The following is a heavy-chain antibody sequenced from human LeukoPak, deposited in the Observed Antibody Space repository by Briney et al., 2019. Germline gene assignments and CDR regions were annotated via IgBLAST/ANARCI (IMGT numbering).Heavy chain of an antibody. CDR3: ARDLHGYHDAFDI. V-gene: IGHV3-33*08. Sequence: PGGSLRLSCAASGFTFSSYGMHWVRQAPGKGLEWVAVIWYGGSNKYYADSVKGRFTISRDNSKNTLYLQMNSLRAEDTAVYYCARDLHGYHDAFDIWGQGTMVTVSS. CDR1: GFTFSSYG. J-gene: IGHJ3*02. CDR2: IWYGGSNK. D-gene: IGHD6-13*01.